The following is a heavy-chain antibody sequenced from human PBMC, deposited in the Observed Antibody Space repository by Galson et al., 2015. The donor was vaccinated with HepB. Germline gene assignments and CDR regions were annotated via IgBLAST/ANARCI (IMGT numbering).Heavy chain of an antibody. CDR2: ISSTSSKI. Sequence: SLRLSCAASGFTFTTYSMNWVRQAPGKGLEWVAYISSTSSKIYYIDSVKDRFTISRDSAKNTVYLQMNTLRVEDTAVYYCARADTDYWGRGTLVIVSA. CDR1: GFTFTTYS. CDR3: ARADTDY. V-gene: IGHV3-48*01. J-gene: IGHJ4*02.